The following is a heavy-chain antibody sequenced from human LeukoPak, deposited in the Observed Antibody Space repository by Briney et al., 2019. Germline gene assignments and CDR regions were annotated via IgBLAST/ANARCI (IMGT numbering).Heavy chain of an antibody. CDR3: ARVGSSSSGYYYYYYYMDV. D-gene: IGHD6-6*01. CDR1: GGTFSSYA. Sequence: SVKVSCKASGGTFSSYAISWVRQAPGQGLEWMGGIIPIFGTANYAQKFQGRVTITADESTSTAYMELSSLRSEDTAVYYCARVGSSSSGYYYYYYYMDVWGKGTTVTVSS. V-gene: IGHV1-69*01. J-gene: IGHJ6*03. CDR2: IIPIFGTA.